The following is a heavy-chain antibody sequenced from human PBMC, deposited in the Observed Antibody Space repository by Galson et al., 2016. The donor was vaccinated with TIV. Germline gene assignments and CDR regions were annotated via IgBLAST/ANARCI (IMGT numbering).Heavy chain of an antibody. CDR2: INPDSGDT. Sequence: SVKVSCKASGYIFANYYMHWVRQAPGEGLEWMGWINPDSGDTSFAQKFQGRLTMTRDASIATAYMDLSRLTSGDTAVYYCARVVRRFLEWSDDWYFDVWGRGTQVTVSS. CDR3: ARVVRRFLEWSDDWYFDV. D-gene: IGHD3-3*01. CDR1: GYIFANYY. J-gene: IGHJ2*01. V-gene: IGHV1-2*02.